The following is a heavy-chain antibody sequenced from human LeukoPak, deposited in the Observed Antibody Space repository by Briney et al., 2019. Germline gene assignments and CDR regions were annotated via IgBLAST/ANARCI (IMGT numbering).Heavy chain of an antibody. J-gene: IGHJ4*02. CDR2: ISPYTGNT. CDR1: GYTFTSYG. CDR3: ARDQYDSVWGSYRPYFDY. D-gene: IGHD3-16*02. Sequence: ASVKVSCKASGYTFTSYGISWVRQAPGQGLEWMGSISPYTGNTKYAERFQDRVIMTTDTSTRPAYLELRSLRSDDTAVFYCARDQYDSVWGSYRPYFDYWGQGTLVTVSS. V-gene: IGHV1-18*04.